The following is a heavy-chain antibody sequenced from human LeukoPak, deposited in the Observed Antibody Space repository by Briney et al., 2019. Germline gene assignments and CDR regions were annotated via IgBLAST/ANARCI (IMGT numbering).Heavy chain of an antibody. Sequence: GGSLRLSCAASGFTFSSYAMHWVRQAPGKGLEWVAVISYDGSNKYYADSVKGRFTISRDNSKNTLYLQMNSLRAEDTAVYYCASVPLGVGSTSPAFDIWGQGTMVTVSS. CDR3: ASVPLGVGSTSPAFDI. D-gene: IGHD1-26*01. J-gene: IGHJ3*02. CDR1: GFTFSSYA. V-gene: IGHV3-30-3*01. CDR2: ISYDGSNK.